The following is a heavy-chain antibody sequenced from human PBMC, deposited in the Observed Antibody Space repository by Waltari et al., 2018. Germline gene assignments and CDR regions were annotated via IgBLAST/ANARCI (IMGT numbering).Heavy chain of an antibody. CDR2: ISDDGSST. Sequence: QVQLVESGGGVVQPGRSLRLSCAASGFTFSHYCMHWVRQAPGKGVGWGAVISDDGSSTYYGDSVKGRFTLSRDNSRNTLNLQMNRLRTEDTAMYYCVSYPIFQGAVDAFDIWGQGTMVTVSS. V-gene: IGHV3-30*03. CDR1: GFTFSHYC. J-gene: IGHJ3*02. CDR3: VSYPIFQGAVDAFDI. D-gene: IGHD3-3*02.